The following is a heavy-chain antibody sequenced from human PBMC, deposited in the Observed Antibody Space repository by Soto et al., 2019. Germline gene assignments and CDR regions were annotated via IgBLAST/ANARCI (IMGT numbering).Heavy chain of an antibody. D-gene: IGHD2-21*01. CDR2: ISAYNGNT. V-gene: IGHV1-18*04. Sequence: QVQLVQSGAEVKKPGASVKVSCKASGYTFTSYGISWVRQAPGQGLEWMGWISAYNGNTNYAQKLQGRVTMTTDTSTSTAYXXLRXXXXXXTAVYYCARVVISMDVWGQGTTVTVSS. J-gene: IGHJ6*02. CDR3: ARVVISMDV. CDR1: GYTFTSYG.